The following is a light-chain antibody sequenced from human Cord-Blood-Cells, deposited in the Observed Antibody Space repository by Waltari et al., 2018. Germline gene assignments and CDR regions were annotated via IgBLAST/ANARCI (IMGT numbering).Light chain of an antibody. CDR2: DVS. CDR3: SSYTSSSTWV. V-gene: IGLV2-14*01. J-gene: IGLJ3*02. CDR1: SSDVGGYNY. Sequence: QSALTQPASVSGSPGQSITISCTGTSSDVGGYNYVSWYQQHPGKAPKRMIYDVSNRPSGVSNRFSGSKSGNTGSLTISGLQAEDEADYYCSSYTSSSTWVFGGGTKLTVL.